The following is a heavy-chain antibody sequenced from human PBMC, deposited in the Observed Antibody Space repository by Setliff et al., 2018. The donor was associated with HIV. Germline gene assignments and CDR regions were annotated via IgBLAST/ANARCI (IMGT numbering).Heavy chain of an antibody. V-gene: IGHV1-46*01. CDR1: GYTFTSYY. Sequence: ASVKVSCKASGYTFTSYYMHWVRQAPGQGLEWMGIINPSGGSTSYAQKFQGRVTMTRDTSTSTVYMELSSLRSEDTAVYYCARDQVYCSGASCYGLDYWGQGTLVTVSS. CDR3: ARDQVYCSGASCYGLDY. J-gene: IGHJ4*02. CDR2: INPSGGST. D-gene: IGHD2-15*01.